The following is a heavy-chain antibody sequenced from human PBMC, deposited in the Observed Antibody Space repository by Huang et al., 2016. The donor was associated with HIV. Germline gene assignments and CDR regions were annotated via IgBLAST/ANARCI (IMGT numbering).Heavy chain of an antibody. CDR2: INHSGSA. V-gene: IGHV4-34*02. Sequence: QVRLEQWGAGLLKPSETLSLTCAVYGGFFSVYQWTWIRQSPWKGLEWIGEINHSGSATYTPSHKTLVTITGDMSKNHFSLKMTSLTVTDTAVYFCARGLRFCRGGACFPTHFQHWSQG. D-gene: IGHD2-15*01. CDR1: GGFFSVYQ. CDR3: ARGLRFCRGGACFPTHFQH. J-gene: IGHJ1*01.